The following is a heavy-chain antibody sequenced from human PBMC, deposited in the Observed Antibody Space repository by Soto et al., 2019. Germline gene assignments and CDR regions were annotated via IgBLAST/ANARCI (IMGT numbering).Heavy chain of an antibody. CDR2: ISGSGGST. V-gene: IGHV3-23*01. Sequence: GGALRISCAASGFTFSSYAMSWGRPAPGEGLEWVSAISGSGGSTYYADSVKGRFTISRDNSKNTLYLQMNSLRAEDTAVYYCAKGTRGYSYGPTPFDYWGQGTLVTVSS. CDR1: GFTFSSYA. J-gene: IGHJ4*02. D-gene: IGHD5-18*01. CDR3: AKGTRGYSYGPTPFDY.